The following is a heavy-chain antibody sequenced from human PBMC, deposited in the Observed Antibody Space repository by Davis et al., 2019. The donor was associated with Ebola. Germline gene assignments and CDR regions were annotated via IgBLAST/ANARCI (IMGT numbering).Heavy chain of an antibody. CDR2: IDPSDSYT. D-gene: IGHD1-26*01. CDR1: GYSFTSYW. Sequence: GESLKTSCKGSGYSFTSYWISWVRQMPGKGLEWMGRIDPSDSYTNYSPSFQGQVTISADKSISTAYLQWSTLKASDTAMYYCARRVVGPALGYFDYWGQGTLVTVSS. J-gene: IGHJ4*02. CDR3: ARRVVGPALGYFDY. V-gene: IGHV5-10-1*04.